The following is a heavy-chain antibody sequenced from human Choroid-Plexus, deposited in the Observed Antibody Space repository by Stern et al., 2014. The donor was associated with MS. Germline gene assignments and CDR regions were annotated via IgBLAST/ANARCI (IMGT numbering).Heavy chain of an antibody. V-gene: IGHV3-30*18. J-gene: IGHJ5*02. CDR1: GFTFGSCA. CDR3: AKDRQYLTYFFDH. CDR2: VSYDGSNK. Sequence: VQLVESGGGVVQPGRPLRLSCVASGFTFGSCAMHWVRQAPGKGLEWVAGVSYDGSNKYYADSVKGRFTISRDNSQNTLYMQMXXXXPEDTAVYYCAKDRQYLTYFFDHWGQGSLVTVSS. D-gene: IGHD2/OR15-2a*01.